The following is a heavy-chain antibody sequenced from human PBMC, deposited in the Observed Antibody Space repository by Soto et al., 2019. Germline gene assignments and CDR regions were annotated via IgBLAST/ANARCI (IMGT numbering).Heavy chain of an antibody. CDR1: GGSISSGGYY. D-gene: IGHD5-12*01. CDR2: IYYSGST. Sequence: QVQLQESGPGLVKPSQTLSLTCTVSGGSISSGGYYWSWIRQHPGKGLEWIGYIYYSGSTYYNPSLKSRVTISVDTSKNQCSLKLSSVTAADTAVYYCARDRRGYDLHYYYGMDVWGQGTTVTVSS. V-gene: IGHV4-31*03. CDR3: ARDRRGYDLHYYYGMDV. J-gene: IGHJ6*02.